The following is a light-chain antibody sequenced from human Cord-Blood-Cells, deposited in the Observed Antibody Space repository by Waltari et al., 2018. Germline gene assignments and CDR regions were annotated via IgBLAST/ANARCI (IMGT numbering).Light chain of an antibody. Sequence: QSALTQPASVSGSPGQSITISCTGTRSDVGSYTLVPWYQQHPGKAPKLMIYEVSKRPSGVSNRFSGSKSGNTASLTISGLQAEDEADYYCCSYAGSSTVVFGGGTKLTVL. CDR3: CSYAGSSTVV. CDR1: RSDVGSYTL. CDR2: EVS. V-gene: IGLV2-23*02. J-gene: IGLJ2*01.